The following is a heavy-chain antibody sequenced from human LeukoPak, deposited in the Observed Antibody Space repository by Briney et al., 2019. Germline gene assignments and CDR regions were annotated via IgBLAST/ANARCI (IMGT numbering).Heavy chain of an antibody. V-gene: IGHV1-46*01. J-gene: IGHJ4*02. CDR1: GYTFTSYY. Sequence: ASVKVSCKASGYTFTSYYMHWVRQAPGQGLEWMGIINPSGGSTSYAQKFQGRVTMTRDMSTSTVYMELSSLRSEDTAVYCCARTIYDILTGYYKGFDYWGQGTLVTVSS. D-gene: IGHD3-9*01. CDR3: ARTIYDILTGYYKGFDY. CDR2: INPSGGST.